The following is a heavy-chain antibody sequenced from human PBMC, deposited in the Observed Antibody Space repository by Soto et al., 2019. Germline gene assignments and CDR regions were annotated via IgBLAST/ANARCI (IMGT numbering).Heavy chain of an antibody. V-gene: IGHV3-23*01. J-gene: IGHJ6*03. Sequence: LLESGGGLVQPGGSLRLSCGASGLTFPSYAMNWVRQAPGKGLEWVSAIGGSGANTYYADSVKGRFTISRDNSKNTVYLQMNSLRAEDTAVYYCAKGSSSTQYLNYYFYHMDVWGKGTTVSVSS. CDR2: IGGSGANT. CDR3: AKGSSSTQYLNYYFYHMDV. D-gene: IGHD2-2*01. CDR1: GLTFPSYA.